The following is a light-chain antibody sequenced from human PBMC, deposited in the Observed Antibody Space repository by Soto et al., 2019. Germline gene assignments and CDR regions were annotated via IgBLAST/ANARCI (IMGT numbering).Light chain of an antibody. Sequence: EVVLRQSPGTLTLSSGERDNLSCRASQNVSSSYLPWPQPQPGQAPRLHISRASSRATGIPDRFSGRGSGTDFTLTISRLEPEDFAVYYCQQYGSSPRTFGQGTKVKNK. CDR2: RAS. CDR1: QNVSSSY. CDR3: QQYGSSPRT. V-gene: IGKV3-20*01. J-gene: IGKJ1*01.